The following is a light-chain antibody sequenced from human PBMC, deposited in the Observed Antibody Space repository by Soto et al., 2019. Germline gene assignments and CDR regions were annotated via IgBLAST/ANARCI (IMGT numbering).Light chain of an antibody. Sequence: ELVLTQSPGTLSLSPGARATLSCRASQRVISRYLAWYQKKPGQPPRLLIYGASTRATGIPDRFGGSGSETDFTPTISSLDPDDFAVYHCQYYGDSPRTFGQGTKVEVK. J-gene: IGKJ1*01. CDR3: QYYGDSPRT. CDR2: GAS. CDR1: QRVISRY. V-gene: IGKV3-20*01.